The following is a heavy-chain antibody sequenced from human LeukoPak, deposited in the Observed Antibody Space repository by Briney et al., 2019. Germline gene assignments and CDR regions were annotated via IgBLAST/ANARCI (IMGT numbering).Heavy chain of an antibody. Sequence: PSGTLSLTCAVSGGSISSSNWWSWVRQPPGKGLEWIGEIYHSGSTNYNPSLKSRVTISVDKSKNQFSLKLSSVTAADTAGYYCARGIHDYGDYGGWYYFDYWGQGTLVTVSS. CDR1: GGSISSSNW. J-gene: IGHJ4*02. V-gene: IGHV4-4*02. CDR2: IYHSGST. CDR3: ARGIHDYGDYGGWYYFDY. D-gene: IGHD4-17*01.